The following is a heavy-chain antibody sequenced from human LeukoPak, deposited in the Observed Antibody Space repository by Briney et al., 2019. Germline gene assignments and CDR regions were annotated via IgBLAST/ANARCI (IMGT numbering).Heavy chain of an antibody. V-gene: IGHV4-34*01. CDR1: GGSFSGYY. Sequence: PSETLSLTCAVYGGSFSGYYWSWIRQPPGKGLVWIGEINHSGSTNYNPSLKSRVTISVDTSKNQFSLKLSSVTAADTAVYYCAKEGHYDFWSGYYTGAAYYYYYMDVWGKGTTVTVSS. J-gene: IGHJ6*03. CDR3: AKEGHYDFWSGYYTGAAYYYYYMDV. D-gene: IGHD3-3*01. CDR2: INHSGST.